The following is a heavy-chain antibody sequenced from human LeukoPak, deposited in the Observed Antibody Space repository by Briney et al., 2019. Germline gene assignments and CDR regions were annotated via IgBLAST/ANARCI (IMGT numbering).Heavy chain of an antibody. CDR3: ASGAADGYNFGFDY. V-gene: IGHV4-59*12. J-gene: IGHJ4*02. D-gene: IGHD5-24*01. Sequence: SETLSLTCTVSGASLNDYYWSWIRQPPGKALEWIGFIYSIGSANSNPSPPSGATISLEKTKNQFTLNLRSQTAADTAVYLCASGAADGYNFGFDYWGQGTLAAVSS. CDR1: GASLNDYY. CDR2: IYSIGSA.